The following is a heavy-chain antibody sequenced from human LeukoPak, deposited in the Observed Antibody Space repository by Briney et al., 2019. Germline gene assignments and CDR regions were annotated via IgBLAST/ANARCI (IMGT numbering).Heavy chain of an antibody. J-gene: IGHJ5*02. CDR3: ARRRDPAAGTNWFDP. V-gene: IGHV3-23*01. CDR1: GFTFSSYA. Sequence: GSLRLSCAASGFTFSSYAMSWVRQAPGKGLEWVSAISGSGGSTYYADSVKGRFTISRDNSKNTLYLQMNSLRAEDTAVYYCARRRDPAAGTNWFDPWGQGTLVTVSS. CDR2: ISGSGGST. D-gene: IGHD6-13*01.